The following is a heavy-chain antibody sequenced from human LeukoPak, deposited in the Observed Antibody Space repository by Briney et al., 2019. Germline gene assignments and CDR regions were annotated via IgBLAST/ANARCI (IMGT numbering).Heavy chain of an antibody. CDR1: GFTVSSNY. J-gene: IGHJ4*02. CDR3: ARDLCSYDSSGHYFY. Sequence: PGGSLRLSCAASGFTVSSNYMSWVRQAPGKGLEWVSVIYSGGSTYYADSVKGRFTISRDNSKNTLYLQMNSLRAEDTAVYYCARDLCSYDSSGHYFYWGQGTLVTVSS. D-gene: IGHD3-22*01. V-gene: IGHV3-66*02. CDR2: IYSGGST.